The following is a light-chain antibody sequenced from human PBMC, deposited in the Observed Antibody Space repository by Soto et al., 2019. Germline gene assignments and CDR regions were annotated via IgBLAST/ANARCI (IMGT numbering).Light chain of an antibody. CDR2: SGS. CDR3: QQLNSYPLT. J-gene: IGKJ4*01. CDR1: QGISTY. Sequence: DIQLTQSPSFLSASVGDRVTITCRASQGISTYLAWYQQKPGKAPKVLIYSGSTLQSGVPSRFSGSGSGTELTLPISSLQPEDFATYHCQQLNSYPLTFGGGTKVEIK. V-gene: IGKV1-9*01.